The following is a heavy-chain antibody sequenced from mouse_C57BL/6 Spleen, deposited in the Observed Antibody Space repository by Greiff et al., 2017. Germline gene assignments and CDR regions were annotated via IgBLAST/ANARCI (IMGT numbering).Heavy chain of an antibody. CDR2: IDPSDSYT. CDR3: ARSGYYSSSPLGYFDV. D-gene: IGHD1-1*01. Sequence: VQLQQPGAELVMPGASVKLSCKASGYTFTSYWMHWVKQRPGQRLEWIGEIDPSDSYTNYNQKFKGKTTLTVDKSSSTTYMQLSSLPSEDSAVYYCARSGYYSSSPLGYFDVWGTGTTVTVSS. V-gene: IGHV1-69*01. CDR1: GYTFTSYW. J-gene: IGHJ1*03.